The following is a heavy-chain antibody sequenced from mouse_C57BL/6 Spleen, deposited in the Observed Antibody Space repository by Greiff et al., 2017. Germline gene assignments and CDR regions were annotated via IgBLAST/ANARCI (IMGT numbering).Heavy chain of an antibody. D-gene: IGHD1-1*01. Sequence: QVQLQQPGAELVKPGASVQLSCKASGYTFTSYWMHWVKQRPGQGLEWIGMIHPNSGSTNYNEKFKSKATLTVDKSSSTAYMQLSSLTSEDSSVYCCASSAYYGSSFDFYYWGQGTTLTVSS. CDR1: GYTFTSYW. J-gene: IGHJ2*01. CDR3: ASSAYYGSSFDFYY. CDR2: IHPNSGST. V-gene: IGHV1-64*01.